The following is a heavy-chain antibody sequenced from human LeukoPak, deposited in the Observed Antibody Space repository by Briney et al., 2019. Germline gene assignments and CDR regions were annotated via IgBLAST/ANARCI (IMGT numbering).Heavy chain of an antibody. D-gene: IGHD6-13*01. V-gene: IGHV1-2*02. J-gene: IGHJ6*03. CDR1: GYTFTGYY. CDR2: INPNSGDT. CDR3: AREGVAAAWTTHYYYYYMDV. Sequence: ASVKVSCKASGYTFTGYYMHWVRQAPGQGLEWMGWINPNSGDTNYAQKLQGRVTMTTDTSTSTAYMELRSLRSDDTAVYYCAREGVAAAWTTHYYYYYMDVWGKGTTVTVSS.